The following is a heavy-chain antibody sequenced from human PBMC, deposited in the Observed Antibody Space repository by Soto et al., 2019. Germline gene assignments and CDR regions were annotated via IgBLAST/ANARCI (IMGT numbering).Heavy chain of an antibody. Sequence: QITLEESGPTLVKPTQTLTLTCTFSGFSLSTFGEGVAWIRQPPGKALEWLALIYCDDDKRYSPPLKSRLTIPNNTSKNPVVLTLNNLDPVHTATYYCAHRPSIAVLRGGMWIPVYPFAYWGQGTLVTVSS. CDR1: GFSLSTFGEG. D-gene: IGHD3-3*01. J-gene: IGHJ4*02. V-gene: IGHV2-5*02. CDR2: IYCDDDK. CDR3: AHRPSIAVLRGGMWIPVYPFAY.